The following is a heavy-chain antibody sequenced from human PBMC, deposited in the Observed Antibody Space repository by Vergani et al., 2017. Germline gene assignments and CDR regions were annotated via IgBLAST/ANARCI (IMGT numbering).Heavy chain of an antibody. D-gene: IGHD5-18*01. J-gene: IGHJ4*02. V-gene: IGHV3-49*04. CDR2: IRNKAYGGTT. Sequence: VQLVESGGGVVQPGRSLRLSCTPSSFNLGDYGMHWVRQAPGKGLEWVAFIRNKAYGGTTEYAASVKGRFTISRDASKRLAYLQVSGLKTEDTAVYFCSRVRGYSFGYSDYWGQGTLVTVSS. CDR1: SFNLGDYG. CDR3: SRVRGYSFGYSDY.